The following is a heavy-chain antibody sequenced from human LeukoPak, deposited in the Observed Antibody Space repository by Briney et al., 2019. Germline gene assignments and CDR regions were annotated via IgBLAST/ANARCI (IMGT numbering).Heavy chain of an antibody. D-gene: IGHD3-22*01. V-gene: IGHV4-31*03. CDR2: IYDSGSS. J-gene: IGHJ4*02. CDR3: ARGGFYDSSGELTD. Sequence: SQTLTLPCTVSGGSISRGGYYWSSIRQHPAKGLEWIWDIYDSGSSYYNSSIKSRVTISGDRSKNQFSVKLSSVTAADTAVYYGARGGFYDSSGELTDWGQGTLVTVSS. CDR1: GGSISRGGYY.